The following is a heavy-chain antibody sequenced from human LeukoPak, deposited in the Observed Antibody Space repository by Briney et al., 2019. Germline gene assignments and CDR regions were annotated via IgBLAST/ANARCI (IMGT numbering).Heavy chain of an antibody. CDR3: AKDVRYYYDSSGYVDY. V-gene: IGHV3-23*01. Sequence: GGSLRLSCAASGFTFSSHGMSWVRQAPGKGLEWVSTISGSGDYTYYADSVKGRFTISRDNSKNTLYLQMNSLRAEDTAIYYCAKDVRYYYDSSGYVDYWGQGTLVTVSS. D-gene: IGHD3-22*01. CDR2: ISGSGDYT. CDR1: GFTFSSHG. J-gene: IGHJ4*02.